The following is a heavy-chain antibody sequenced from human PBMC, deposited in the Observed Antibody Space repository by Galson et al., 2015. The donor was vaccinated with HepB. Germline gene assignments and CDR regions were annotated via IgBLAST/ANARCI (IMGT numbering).Heavy chain of an antibody. CDR1: GYTFTGYY. CDR3: ARDLGLLWFGELTSRYNWFDP. Sequence: SVKVSCKASGYTFTGYYMHWVRQAPGQGLEWMGWINPNSGGTNYAQKFQGRVTMTRDTSISTAYMELSRLRSDDTAVYYCARDLGLLWFGELTSRYNWFDPWGQGTLVTVSS. D-gene: IGHD3-10*01. J-gene: IGHJ5*02. V-gene: IGHV1-2*02. CDR2: INPNSGGT.